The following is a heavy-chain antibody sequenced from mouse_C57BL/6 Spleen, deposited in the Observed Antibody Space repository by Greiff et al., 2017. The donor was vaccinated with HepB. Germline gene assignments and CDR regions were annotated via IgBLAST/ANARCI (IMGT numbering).Heavy chain of an antibody. J-gene: IGHJ2*01. V-gene: IGHV3-6*01. CDR2: ISYDGSN. CDR1: GYSITSGYY. Sequence: EVKLVESGPGLVKPSQSLSLTCSVTGYSITSGYYWYWIRQFPGNKLEWMGYISYDGSNNYNPSLKNRISITRDTSKNQFFLKLNSVTTEDTATYYCAREGGYDYPFDYWGQGTTLTVSS. D-gene: IGHD2-4*01. CDR3: AREGGYDYPFDY.